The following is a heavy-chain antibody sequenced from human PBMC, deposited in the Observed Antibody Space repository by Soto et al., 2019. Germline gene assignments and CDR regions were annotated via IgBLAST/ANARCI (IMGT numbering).Heavy chain of an antibody. CDR1: GGSISDSSHY. J-gene: IGHJ3*02. V-gene: IGHV4-39*01. CDR3: ARGLYYDFWSGYAPGAFDI. CDR2: INYSGRT. D-gene: IGHD3-3*01. Sequence: SETLSLTCTVSGGSISDSSHYWAWIRQPPGKGLEWIATINYSGRTYYNPSLRSRVTISVDTSRDQFSLNLNSVTAADTAVYYCARGLYYDFWSGYAPGAFDIWGQGTMVTVSS.